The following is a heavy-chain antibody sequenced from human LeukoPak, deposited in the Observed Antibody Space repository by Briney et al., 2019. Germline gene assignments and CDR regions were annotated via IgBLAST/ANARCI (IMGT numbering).Heavy chain of an antibody. CDR2: IRYDGSNK. V-gene: IGHV3-30*02. D-gene: IGHD1-26*01. Sequence: GGSLRLSCAASGFTFSSYGIHWVRQAPGKGLEWVAFIRYDGSNKYYTDSVKGRFTISRDNSKNTLYLQMNSLRAEDTAVYYCAKGRGWEASYYYYMDVWGKGTTVTVSS. CDR1: GFTFSSYG. CDR3: AKGRGWEASYYYYMDV. J-gene: IGHJ6*03.